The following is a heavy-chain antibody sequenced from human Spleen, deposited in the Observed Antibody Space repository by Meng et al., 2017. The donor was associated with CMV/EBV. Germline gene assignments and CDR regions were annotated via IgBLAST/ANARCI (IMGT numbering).Heavy chain of an antibody. CDR1: GFTVTSNY. D-gene: IGHD3-3*01. J-gene: IGHJ6*02. CDR2: IYSGSNT. CDR3: GRDSPYLERSEAYYYYGMDV. Sequence: GGSLRLSCAASGFTVTSNYMSWVRQAPGKGLEWVSVIYSGSNTYYADSVKGRFTISRDNSKNTLYLQMNSLRTEDTAVYYCGRDSPYLERSEAYYYYGMDVWGQGTTVTVSS. V-gene: IGHV3-66*02.